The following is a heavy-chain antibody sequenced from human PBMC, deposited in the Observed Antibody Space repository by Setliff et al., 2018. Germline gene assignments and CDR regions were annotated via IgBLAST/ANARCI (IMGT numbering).Heavy chain of an antibody. Sequence: SETLSLTCSVSGGSISGYYWTWFRQAPGKGLEWIGYSSYTWSTTYNPSLKSRVTMSIDTSKSQISLTLTSVTAADTAVYYCARRYGSGSYLHYFDYWGQGILVTVS. J-gene: IGHJ4*02. D-gene: IGHD3-10*01. CDR2: SSYTWST. CDR3: ARRYGSGSYLHYFDY. CDR1: GGSISGYY. V-gene: IGHV4-59*08.